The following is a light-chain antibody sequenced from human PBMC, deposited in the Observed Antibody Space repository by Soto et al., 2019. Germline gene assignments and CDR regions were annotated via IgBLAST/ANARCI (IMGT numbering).Light chain of an antibody. Sequence: EIVLTQSPGTLSLSPGERATLSCRASQSVPSDWLAWYRHKPGQAPRLLIYGASSRATGVPDRVSGSGSGTDFTLTINRLEPEAFAVYYCQQYGNFPYTFCPGTKLEIK. CDR1: QSVPSDW. CDR2: GAS. CDR3: QQYGNFPYT. J-gene: IGKJ2*01. V-gene: IGKV3-20*01.